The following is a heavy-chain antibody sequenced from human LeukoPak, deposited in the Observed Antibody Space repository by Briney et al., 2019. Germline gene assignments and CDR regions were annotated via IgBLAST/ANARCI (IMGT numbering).Heavy chain of an antibody. CDR3: AKDIGYDILTGPKTLDY. CDR2: ISWNSGSI. V-gene: IGHV3-9*03. CDR1: GFTFDDNA. D-gene: IGHD3-9*01. Sequence: PGGSLRLSCAASGFTFDDNAMHWVRHARGKGLEWVSGISWNSGSIGYADSVKGRFTISRDNAKNSLYLQMNSRRAEDMALYYCAKDIGYDILTGPKTLDYWGQGTLVTVSS. J-gene: IGHJ4*02.